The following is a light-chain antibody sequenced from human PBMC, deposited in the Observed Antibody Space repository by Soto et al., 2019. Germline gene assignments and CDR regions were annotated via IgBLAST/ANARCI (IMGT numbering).Light chain of an antibody. Sequence: DIQMTQSPSTLSGSVGDRVTITCRASQTISSWLAWYQQKPGKAPKLLIYKASTLKSGVPSRFSGSGSGTEFTLTISSLQPEDVATYYCQKYNSVPLTFGGGTKVDI. CDR3: QKYNSVPLT. J-gene: IGKJ4*01. V-gene: IGKV1-5*03. CDR2: KAS. CDR1: QTISSW.